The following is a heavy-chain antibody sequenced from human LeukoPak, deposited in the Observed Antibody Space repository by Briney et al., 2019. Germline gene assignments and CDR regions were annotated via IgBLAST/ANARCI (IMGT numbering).Heavy chain of an antibody. V-gene: IGHV4-59*01. CDR2: IYYSGST. Sequence: SETLSLTCTVSGGSISSYYWSWIRQPPGKGLEWIGYIYYSGSTNYNPSLKSRVTISVDTFKNQFSLKLSSVTAADTAVYYCARERYCSSTSCPVAFDIWGQGTMVTVSS. D-gene: IGHD2-2*01. CDR3: ARERYCSSTSCPVAFDI. CDR1: GGSISSYY. J-gene: IGHJ3*02.